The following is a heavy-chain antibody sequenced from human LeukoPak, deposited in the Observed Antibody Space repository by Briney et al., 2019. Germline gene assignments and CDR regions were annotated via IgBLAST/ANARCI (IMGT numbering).Heavy chain of an antibody. Sequence: PGGSLRLSCAASGFTFSSYSMNWVRQAPGKGLEWVSSISSSSSYIYYADSVKGRFTISRDNAKNSLYLQMNSLRAEDTAVYYCAVGGNSVFTPLDYWGQGTLVTVSS. CDR2: ISSSSSYI. V-gene: IGHV3-21*01. CDR3: AVGGNSVFTPLDY. CDR1: GFTFSSYS. D-gene: IGHD4-23*01. J-gene: IGHJ4*02.